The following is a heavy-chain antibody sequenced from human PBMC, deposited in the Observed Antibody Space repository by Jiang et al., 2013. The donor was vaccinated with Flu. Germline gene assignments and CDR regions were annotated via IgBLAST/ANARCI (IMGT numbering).Heavy chain of an antibody. D-gene: IGHD1-7*01. CDR1: GFTFSSYC. Sequence: PGGSLRLSCAASGFTFSSYCMNWVRQAPGKGLEWVSSISYGSTYIYYADSVRGRFTISRDDAQNTLYLQADSLRAEDTATYYCSTAGGIGNYGFSNWGQGTLVTVSP. CDR3: STAGGIGNYGFSN. V-gene: IGHV3-21*01. J-gene: IGHJ4*02. CDR2: ISYGSTYI.